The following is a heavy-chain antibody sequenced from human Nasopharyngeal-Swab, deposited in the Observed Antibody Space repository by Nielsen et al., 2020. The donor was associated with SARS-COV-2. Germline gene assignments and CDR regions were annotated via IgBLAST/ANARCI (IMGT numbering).Heavy chain of an antibody. J-gene: IGHJ2*01. D-gene: IGHD1-26*01. CDR3: ARDVGGHWYFDL. CDR1: GFTFSSYD. CDR2: IGTAGDT. Sequence: GESLKISCAASGFTFSSYDMHWVRQATGKGLEWASAIGTAGDTYYPGSVKGRFTISRENAKNSLYLQMNSLRAGDTAVYYCARDVGGHWYFDLWGRGTLVTVSS. V-gene: IGHV3-13*01.